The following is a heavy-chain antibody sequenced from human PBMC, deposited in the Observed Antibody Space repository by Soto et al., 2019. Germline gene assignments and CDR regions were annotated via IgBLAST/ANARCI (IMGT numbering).Heavy chain of an antibody. D-gene: IGHD5-12*01. CDR1: GGTFSSYA. J-gene: IGHJ6*02. CDR2: IIPIFGTA. V-gene: IGHV1-69*01. Sequence: QVQLVQSGAEEKKPGSSVKVSCKASGGTFSSYAISWVRQAPGQGLEWMGGIIPIFGTANYAQKFQGRVTITADESTSTAYMELSTLRSEDTAVYYCARAPLSLEPPIVAYYYYGTDVWCQGTTLTVSS. CDR3: ARAPLSLEPPIVAYYYYGTDV.